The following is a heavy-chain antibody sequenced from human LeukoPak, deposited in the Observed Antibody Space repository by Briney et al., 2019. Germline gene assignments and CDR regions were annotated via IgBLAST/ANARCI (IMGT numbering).Heavy chain of an antibody. D-gene: IGHD5-18*01. CDR1: GFTFSSYA. J-gene: IGHJ4*02. CDR3: ANSPYSYPYDFDY. CDR2: ISGSGGST. Sequence: PGGSLRLSCAASGFTFSSYAMSWVRQAPGKGLEWVSAISGSGGSTYYADSVRGRFTISRDNSKNTLYLQMNSLRAEDTAVYYCANSPYSYPYDFDYWGQGTLVTVSS. V-gene: IGHV3-23*01.